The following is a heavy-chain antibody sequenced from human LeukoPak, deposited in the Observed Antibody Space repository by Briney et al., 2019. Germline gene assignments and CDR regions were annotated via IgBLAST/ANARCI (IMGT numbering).Heavy chain of an antibody. V-gene: IGHV1-8*01. Sequence: ASVKVSCKASGYTFTSYGINWVRQATGQGLEWMGWMNPNSGNTGYAQKLQGRVTMTTDTSTSTAYMELRSLRSDDTAVYYCARGSATMVRARIDPWGQGTLVTVSS. CDR2: MNPNSGNT. J-gene: IGHJ5*02. CDR3: ARGSATMVRARIDP. CDR1: GYTFTSYG. D-gene: IGHD3-10*01.